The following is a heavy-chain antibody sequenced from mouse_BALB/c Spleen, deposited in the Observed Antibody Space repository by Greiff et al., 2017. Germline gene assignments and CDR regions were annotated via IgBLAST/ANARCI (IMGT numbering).Heavy chain of an antibody. V-gene: IGHV5-6-2*01. J-gene: IGHJ1*01. CDR1: GFTFSSYY. CDR3: ARQDGSSPYWYFDV. Sequence: EVHLVESGGGLVKLGGSLKLSCAASGFTFSSYYMSWVRQTPEKRLELVAAINSNGGSTYYPDTVKGRFTISRDNAKNTLYLQMSSLKSEDTALYYCARQDGSSPYWYFDVWGAGTTVTVSS. D-gene: IGHD1-1*01. CDR2: INSNGGST.